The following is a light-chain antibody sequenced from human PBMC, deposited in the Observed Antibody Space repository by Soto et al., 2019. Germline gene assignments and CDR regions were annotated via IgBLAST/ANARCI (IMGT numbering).Light chain of an antibody. J-gene: IGKJ5*01. V-gene: IGKV3-20*01. Sequence: EIVLTQSPGTLSLSPGERATLSCGASQSVSSSYLAWYQQKPGQTPRLLIYGASGRATGIPDRFSGSGSGTDFTLTISRLEPEDFAVYSCQQYGSSPPVTFGQGTRLEMK. CDR1: QSVSSSY. CDR3: QQYGSSPPVT. CDR2: GAS.